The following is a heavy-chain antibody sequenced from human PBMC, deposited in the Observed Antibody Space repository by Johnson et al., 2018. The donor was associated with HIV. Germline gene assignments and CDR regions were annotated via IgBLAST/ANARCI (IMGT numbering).Heavy chain of an antibody. CDR2: IRYDGSNK. CDR3: AARIAVADDDAFDI. Sequence: QMQLVESGGGVVQPGGSLRLSCAASGFTFSGYAMHWVRQAPGKGLEWVAFIRYDGSNKYYADSVKGRFTISRDNSKNTLYLQMNSLRAEDTAVYYCAARIAVADDDAFDIWGQGTMVTVSS. D-gene: IGHD6-19*01. CDR1: GFTFSGYA. J-gene: IGHJ3*02. V-gene: IGHV3-30*02.